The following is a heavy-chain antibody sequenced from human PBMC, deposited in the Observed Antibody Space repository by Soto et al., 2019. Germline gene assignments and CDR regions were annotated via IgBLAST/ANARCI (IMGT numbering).Heavy chain of an antibody. J-gene: IGHJ6*02. D-gene: IGHD2-15*01. CDR3: ATSVVAATFYYYGMDV. CDR1: GFTFTSSA. Sequence: QMQLVQSGPEVKKPGTSVKVSCKASGFTFTSSAVQWVRQARGQRLEWIGWIVVGSGNTNYAQKFQERVTITRDMSTSTAYMELSSLRSEDTAVYYCATSVVAATFYYYGMDVRGQGTTVTVSS. CDR2: IVVGSGNT. V-gene: IGHV1-58*01.